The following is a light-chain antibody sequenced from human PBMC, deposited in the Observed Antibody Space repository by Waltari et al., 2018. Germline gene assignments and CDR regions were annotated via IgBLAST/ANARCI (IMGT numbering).Light chain of an antibody. J-gene: IGKJ2*01. CDR1: QTITNW. CDR3: QQYDNYPYT. V-gene: IGKV1-5*03. Sequence: DIQMTQSPSTLSASVGDRVTITCRASQTITNWLAWYQQKQREAPKLLIAKASTLDMGVPSRFSGSGSGTEFTLTISSLQPDDFATYYCQQYDNYPYTFGQGTKLEIK. CDR2: KAS.